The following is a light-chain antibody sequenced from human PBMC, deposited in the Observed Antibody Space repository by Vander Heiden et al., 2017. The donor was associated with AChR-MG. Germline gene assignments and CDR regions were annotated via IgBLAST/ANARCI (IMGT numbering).Light chain of an antibody. J-gene: IGLJ2*01. CDR3: SSYTSSSTL. Sequence: QSALTQPASVSGSPGQSITISCTGTSSDVGGYHYVSWYQQHPGQAPKLMIYDVSNRPSGVSNRFSGSKSGNTASLTISGLQAEDEADYYCSSYTSSSTLFGGGTKL. V-gene: IGLV2-14*01. CDR1: SSDVGGYHY. CDR2: DVS.